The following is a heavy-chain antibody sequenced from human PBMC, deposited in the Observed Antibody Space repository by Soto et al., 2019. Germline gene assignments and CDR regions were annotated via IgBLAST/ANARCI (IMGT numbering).Heavy chain of an antibody. J-gene: IGHJ4*02. CDR1: GGSFSGYY. CDR3: ARGSPRIWFGESSLDY. Sequence: QVQLQQWGAGLLKPSETLSLTCAVYGGSFSGYYWSWIRQPPGKGLEWIGEINHRGSTNYNPSLKSRVTISVDTSKNQFSLKLSSVTAADTAVYYCARGSPRIWFGESSLDYWGQGTLVTVSS. D-gene: IGHD3-10*01. CDR2: INHRGST. V-gene: IGHV4-34*01.